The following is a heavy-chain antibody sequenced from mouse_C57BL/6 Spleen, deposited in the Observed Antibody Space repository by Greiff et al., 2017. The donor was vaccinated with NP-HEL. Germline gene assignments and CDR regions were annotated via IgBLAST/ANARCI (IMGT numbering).Heavy chain of an antibody. CDR1: GYTFTSYW. J-gene: IGHJ2*01. D-gene: IGHD2-10*02. CDR3: ARREYGVDY. Sequence: VQLQQPGAELVKPGASVKLSCKASGYTFTSYWMQWVKQRPGQGLEWIGEIDPSDSYTNYNQKFKGKATLTVDTSSSTAYMQLSSLTSEDSAVYYCARREYGVDYWGKGTTLTVSS. CDR2: IDPSDSYT. V-gene: IGHV1-50*01.